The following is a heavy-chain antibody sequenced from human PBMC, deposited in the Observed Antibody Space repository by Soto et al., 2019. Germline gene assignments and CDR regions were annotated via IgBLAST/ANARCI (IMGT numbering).Heavy chain of an antibody. J-gene: IGHJ6*02. CDR2: IYSGGST. CDR1: GFTVRSKY. CDR3: AKTPRLYESFPNGMDV. D-gene: IGHD2-8*01. Sequence: GGSLRLSCAAAGFTVRSKYMTWVRQAPGKGLEKVSVIYSGGSTYYADSVKGRFTISSDNSKNTLYLQMNSLRVEDKVFYFCAKTPRLYESFPNGMDVWGQGTMVTVS. V-gene: IGHV3-53*01.